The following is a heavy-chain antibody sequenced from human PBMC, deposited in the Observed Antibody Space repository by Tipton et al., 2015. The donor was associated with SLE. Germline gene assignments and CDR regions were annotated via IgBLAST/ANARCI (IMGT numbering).Heavy chain of an antibody. J-gene: IGHJ6*03. CDR3: ARVEMVSAIHYYYYYMDV. CDR1: GYSFTTYW. V-gene: IGHV5-51*03. Sequence: QSGAEVKKPGESLKISCKASGYSFTTYWIGWVRQMPGKGLEWMGIIYPGDSNTVYGPSFEGHLTISADKSISTAFLQWSSLKPSDTAMYYCARVEMVSAIHYYYYYMDVWGKGTTVTVSS. CDR2: IYPGDSNT. D-gene: IGHD2-21*02.